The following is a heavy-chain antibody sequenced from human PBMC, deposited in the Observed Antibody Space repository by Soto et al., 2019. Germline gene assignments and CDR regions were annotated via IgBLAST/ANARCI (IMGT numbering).Heavy chain of an antibody. CDR2: IWYDGSNK. J-gene: IGHJ4*02. CDR1: GFTFSSYG. CDR3: ARDDYGDYSYFDY. V-gene: IGHV3-33*01. D-gene: IGHD4-17*01. Sequence: QVQLVESGGGVVKPGRSLRLSCAASGFTFSSYGMHWVRQAPGKGLEWVAVIWYDGSNKYYADSVKGRFTISRDNSKNTLYLQMNSLRVDDTAVYYCARDDYGDYSYFDYWGQGTLVTVSS.